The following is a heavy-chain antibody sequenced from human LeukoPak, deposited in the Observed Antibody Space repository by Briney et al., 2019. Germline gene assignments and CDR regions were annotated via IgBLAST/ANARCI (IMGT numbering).Heavy chain of an antibody. CDR2: VRYDESTK. J-gene: IGHJ4*02. V-gene: IGHV3-30*02. Sequence: PGGSLRLSCAASGFTFSNYGMHWVRQAPCKGLEWVAFVRYDESTKFYADSVKGRFTISRDNSKTTLYLQMNSLRAEGTAVYYCAKDVPAAYFDYWGQGTLVTVSS. CDR1: GFTFSNYG. D-gene: IGHD2-2*01. CDR3: AKDVPAAYFDY.